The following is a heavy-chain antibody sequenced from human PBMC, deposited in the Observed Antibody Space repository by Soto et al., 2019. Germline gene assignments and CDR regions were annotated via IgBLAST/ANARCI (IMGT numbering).Heavy chain of an antibody. Sequence: PSETLSLTCTVSGGSMSNYYWSWIRQPPGKGLEWIGYIYYIGSTNYNPSLKSRVTISVDTSKNQFSLKLSSVTAADTAVYYCARGNYYDSSGWGFDPWGQGTLVTVSS. CDR1: GGSMSNYY. CDR3: ARGNYYDSSGWGFDP. J-gene: IGHJ5*02. CDR2: IYYIGST. D-gene: IGHD3-22*01. V-gene: IGHV4-59*01.